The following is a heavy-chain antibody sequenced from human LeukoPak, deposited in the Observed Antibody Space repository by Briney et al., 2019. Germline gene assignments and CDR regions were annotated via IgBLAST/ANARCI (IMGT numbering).Heavy chain of an antibody. CDR1: GYTFTSYG. J-gene: IGHJ5*02. V-gene: IGHV1-18*01. CDR2: ISAYNGNT. Sequence: ASGKVSFKSSGYTFTSYGISWVRQAPGQGQEWMGWISAYNGNTNYAQKLQGRGTMTTDTSTSTAYMELRSLRSDDTAVYYCARDGRQYYDSSGYRRNWFDPWGQGTLVTVSS. CDR3: ARDGRQYYDSSGYRRNWFDP. D-gene: IGHD3-22*01.